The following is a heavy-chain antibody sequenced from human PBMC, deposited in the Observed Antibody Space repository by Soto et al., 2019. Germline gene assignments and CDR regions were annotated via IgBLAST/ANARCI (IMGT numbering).Heavy chain of an antibody. CDR2: IYYGGST. V-gene: IGHV4-31*03. Sequence: SETLSLTCTVSGGSICRCGYYWSWIRQHPGKGLEWIGYIYYGGSTYYNPSLKSRATISGDTSKNQFSLKLSSVTAADTAVYYCARGGYYYENSGQNAYDYWGQGILVTVSS. CDR1: GGSICRCGYY. D-gene: IGHD3-22*01. CDR3: ARGGYYYENSGQNAYDY. J-gene: IGHJ4*01.